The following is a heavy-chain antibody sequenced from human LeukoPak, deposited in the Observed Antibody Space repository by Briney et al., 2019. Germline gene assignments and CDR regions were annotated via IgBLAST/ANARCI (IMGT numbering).Heavy chain of an antibody. CDR1: GFTFSSYA. D-gene: IGHD6-13*01. CDR3: ARPIDSSWSFDY. CDR2: ISYDGSNK. J-gene: IGHJ4*02. V-gene: IGHV3-30-3*01. Sequence: GGSLRLSCAASGFTFSSYAMHWVRQAPGKGLEWVAVISYDGSNKYYADSVKGRFTISRDNSKNTLYLQMNSLRAEDTAVYYCARPIDSSWSFDYWGQGTLVTVSS.